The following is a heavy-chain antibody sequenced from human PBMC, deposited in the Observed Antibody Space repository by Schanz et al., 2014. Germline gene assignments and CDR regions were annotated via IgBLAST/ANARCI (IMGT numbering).Heavy chain of an antibody. V-gene: IGHV3-48*01. CDR2: ISSSSSTR. CDR1: GFTFSSYS. J-gene: IGHJ4*02. D-gene: IGHD2-8*02. CDR3: AKTLFPGGTQTFGN. Sequence: EVQLLESGGGLVQPGGSLRLSCAASGFTFSSYSMNWVRQAPGKGLEWVSYISSSSSTRYYADSVKGRFTISRDNSKSTLYVEMNSLRVEDTAVYYCAKTLFPGGTQTFGNWGRGTLVTVSS.